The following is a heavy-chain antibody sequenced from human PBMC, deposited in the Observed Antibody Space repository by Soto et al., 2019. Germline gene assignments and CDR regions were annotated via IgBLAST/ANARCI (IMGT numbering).Heavy chain of an antibody. Sequence: QVQLVQSGAEVKKPGSSVKVSCKASGGTFSSYAITWVRQAPGQGLEWMGGIIPIFGTANYAQKFQARVTITADASTSSASVELSSLRSEDTAVYCCARDRGPSSGYYPYWFDPWGQGTLVTVSS. D-gene: IGHD3-22*01. CDR1: GGTFSSYA. J-gene: IGHJ5*02. CDR3: ARDRGPSSGYYPYWFDP. V-gene: IGHV1-69*12. CDR2: IIPIFGTA.